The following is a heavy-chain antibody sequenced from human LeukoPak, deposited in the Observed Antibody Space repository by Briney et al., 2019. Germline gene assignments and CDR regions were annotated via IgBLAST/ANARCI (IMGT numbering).Heavy chain of an antibody. Sequence: GGSLRLSCAASGFIFSNYAMHWVRQAPGKGLEWVALISYDGTNKYYGDSVKGRFTISRDNSKNTVYLQMNSLRAEDTAVYYCAKFSLAAAGTSDYWGQGTLVTVSS. V-gene: IGHV3-30*04. D-gene: IGHD6-13*01. CDR2: ISYDGTNK. J-gene: IGHJ4*02. CDR1: GFIFSNYA. CDR3: AKFSLAAAGTSDY.